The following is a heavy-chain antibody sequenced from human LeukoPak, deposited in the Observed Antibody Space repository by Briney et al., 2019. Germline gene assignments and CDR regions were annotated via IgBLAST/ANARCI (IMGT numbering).Heavy chain of an antibody. CDR3: ARGTAFYDSSGYLSYYFDY. Sequence: VASVKVSCKASGGTFSSYAISWVRQAPGQGPEWMGGIIPIFGTANYAQKFQGRVTITTDESTSTAYMELSSLRSEDTAVYYCARGTAFYDSSGYLSYYFDYWGQGTLVTVSS. CDR1: GGTFSSYA. J-gene: IGHJ4*02. D-gene: IGHD3-22*01. CDR2: IIPIFGTA. V-gene: IGHV1-69*05.